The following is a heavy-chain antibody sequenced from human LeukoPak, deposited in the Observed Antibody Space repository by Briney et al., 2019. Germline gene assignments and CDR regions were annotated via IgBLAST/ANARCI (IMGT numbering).Heavy chain of an antibody. D-gene: IGHD1-26*01. CDR3: VRDGIVGLYMDV. J-gene: IGHJ6*03. Sequence: GGTLRLSCVASGFTFSTSWMSWVRQAPSKGLEGVAKVYHGGSEKYYMDSVKGRFTISRDNGKNSLYLQMNSLRAEDTAVYYCVRDGIVGLYMDVWGRGTTVTVSS. CDR1: GFTFSTSW. V-gene: IGHV3-7*01. CDR2: VYHGGSEK.